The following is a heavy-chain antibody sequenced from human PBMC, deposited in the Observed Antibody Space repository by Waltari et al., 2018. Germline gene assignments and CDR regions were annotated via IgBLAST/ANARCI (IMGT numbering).Heavy chain of an antibody. J-gene: IGHJ3*02. CDR3: ASETVTTGFDAFDI. CDR2: MNPNSGNT. CDR1: GSTFPSYD. D-gene: IGHD4-17*01. V-gene: IGHV1-8*01. Sequence: QVQLVQSGAEVKKPGASVKVSCKASGSTFPSYDINWMRQATGQGLEWMGWMNPNSGNTGYAQKFQGRVTMTRNTSISTAYMELSSLRSEDTAVYYCASETVTTGFDAFDIWGQGTMVTVSS.